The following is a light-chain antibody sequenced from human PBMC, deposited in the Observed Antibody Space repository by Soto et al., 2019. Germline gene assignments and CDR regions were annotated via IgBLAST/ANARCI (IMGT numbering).Light chain of an antibody. V-gene: IGKV3-11*01. CDR2: DTS. Sequence: EIVLSQYPATLSLSPGERATHSCRASQSVSSYLAWYQQKPGQAPRLLIYDTSNRATGVPARFSGSGSGTDFTLTISSLEPEDFALYYCQQRNNWPPITFGQGTRLEIK. J-gene: IGKJ5*01. CDR3: QQRNNWPPIT. CDR1: QSVSSY.